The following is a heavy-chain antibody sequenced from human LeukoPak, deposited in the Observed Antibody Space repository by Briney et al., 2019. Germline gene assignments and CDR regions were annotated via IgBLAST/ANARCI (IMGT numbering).Heavy chain of an antibody. CDR1: GFSFGDYA. J-gene: IGHJ4*02. D-gene: IGHD6-19*01. CDR2: ITADGEAT. V-gene: IGHV3-49*04. Sequence: QSGGSLRLSCSGSGFSFGDYAVTWVRQAPGKGLEWVGFITADGEATEYGASVKGRFSISREDSKSTAYLQMNSLTIGDTAVYYRTTYGSGSCPVWGQGTLVAVSS. CDR3: TTYGSGSCPV.